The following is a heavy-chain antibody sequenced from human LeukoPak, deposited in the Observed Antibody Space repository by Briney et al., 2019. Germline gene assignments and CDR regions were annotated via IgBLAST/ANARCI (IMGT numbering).Heavy chain of an antibody. Sequence: VASVKVSCKASGYTFTSYGISWVRQAPGQGLEWMGWISAYAQKFQGRVTMTTDTSTSTAYMELRSLRSDDTAVYYCARRFNYYDSSGYYEGFYFDYWGRGTLVTVSS. CDR2: ISAY. V-gene: IGHV1-18*01. CDR3: ARRFNYYDSSGYYEGFYFDY. CDR1: GYTFTSYG. D-gene: IGHD3-22*01. J-gene: IGHJ4*02.